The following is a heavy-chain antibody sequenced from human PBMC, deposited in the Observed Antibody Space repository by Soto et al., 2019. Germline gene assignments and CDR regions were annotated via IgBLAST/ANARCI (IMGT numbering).Heavy chain of an antibody. CDR1: GGSISSYY. CDR2: IYYSGST. D-gene: IGHD4-17*01. V-gene: IGHV4-59*01. J-gene: IGHJ4*02. CDR3: ARAEWGYYGDSTFDY. Sequence: KTSETLSLTCTVSGGSISSYYWSWIRQPPGKGLEWIGYIYYSGSTNYNPSLKSRVTISVDTSKNQFSLKLSSVTAADTAVYYCARAEWGYYGDSTFDYWGQGTLVTVSS.